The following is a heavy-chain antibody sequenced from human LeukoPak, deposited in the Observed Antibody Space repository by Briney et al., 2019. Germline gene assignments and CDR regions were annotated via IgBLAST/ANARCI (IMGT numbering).Heavy chain of an antibody. Sequence: GGSLRLSCAASGFTFSSYAMSWVRQAPGKGLVWVSRINDDGSATFYADSVKGRFTIARDNAKNTLFLQMNSLSAEDTALYYCAREILAPGQTHDYWGQGTLVTVSS. J-gene: IGHJ4*02. CDR3: AREILAPGQTHDY. V-gene: IGHV3-74*01. CDR2: INDDGSAT. CDR1: GFTFSSYA.